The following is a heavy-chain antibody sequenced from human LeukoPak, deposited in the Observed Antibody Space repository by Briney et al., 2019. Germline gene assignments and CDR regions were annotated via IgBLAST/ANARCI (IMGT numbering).Heavy chain of an antibody. D-gene: IGHD1-26*01. Sequence: SETLSLTCTVSVGSLSSYYGNWVRHPPGRRLEWIGYIYYIGSTNYNPSLRGRVTISIDTSKNQFSLKLSSVTAADTAVYYCARSLGWELAGGNYMDVWGKGTTVTVSS. CDR1: VGSLSSYY. CDR2: IYYIGST. V-gene: IGHV4-59*01. CDR3: ARSLGWELAGGNYMDV. J-gene: IGHJ6*03.